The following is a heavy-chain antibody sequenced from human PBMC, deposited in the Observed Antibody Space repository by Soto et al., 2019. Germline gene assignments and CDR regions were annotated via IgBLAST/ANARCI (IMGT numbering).Heavy chain of an antibody. CDR1: VFTLSRYW. D-gene: IGHD6-13*01. Sequence: GGCAGLSCAASVFTLSRYWGHWCRPAPGEGVGGGSRVNSDGGRTSSADPVKGRFTISRDNAKNTLYLQMNSLRAEDTAVYYCARDEGPYSSSWYGYWGQGTLVTVSS. CDR2: VNSDGGRT. CDR3: ARDEGPYSSSWYGY. J-gene: IGHJ4*02. V-gene: IGHV3-74*01.